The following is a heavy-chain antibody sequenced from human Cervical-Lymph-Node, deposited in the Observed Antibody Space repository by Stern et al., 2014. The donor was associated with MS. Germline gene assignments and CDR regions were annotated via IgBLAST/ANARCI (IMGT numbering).Heavy chain of an antibody. V-gene: IGHV7-4-1*02. Sequence: QVQLVQSVSELKKPGASVNVSCKASGYTLSSYSLNWVRQAPGQGLEWMGWINTNTGSPTYAQGFTGRFVFSLDSSLSTAYLQINSLKAEDTAVYYCTRVPNSSGWDDCWGQGTLVTVSS. CDR3: TRVPNSSGWDDC. CDR1: GYTLSSYS. J-gene: IGHJ4*02. D-gene: IGHD6-19*01. CDR2: INTNTGSP.